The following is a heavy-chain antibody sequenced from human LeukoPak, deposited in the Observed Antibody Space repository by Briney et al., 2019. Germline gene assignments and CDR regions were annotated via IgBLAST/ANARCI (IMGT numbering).Heavy chain of an antibody. CDR1: GGSITSYY. CDR2: IYYSGIT. CDR3: ARDRGSSPDYFDF. Sequence: SETLSLTCTVSGGSITSYYWSWIRQPPGKGLEWIGYIYYSGITHYYPSLKSRVTISLDMSKNQFSLKLSSVTAADTAVYYCARDRGSSPDYFDFWGQGTLVTVSS. J-gene: IGHJ4*02. V-gene: IGHV4-59*01. D-gene: IGHD6-6*01.